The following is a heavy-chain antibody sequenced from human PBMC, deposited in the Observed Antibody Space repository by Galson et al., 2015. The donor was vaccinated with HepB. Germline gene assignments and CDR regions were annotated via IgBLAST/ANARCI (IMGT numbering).Heavy chain of an antibody. CDR3: ARSVRVYYDILTGPTHYFDY. D-gene: IGHD3-9*01. CDR2: INPGGGST. CDR1: GHTFSSYY. Sequence: SVKVSCKASGHTFSSYYLHWVRQAPGQGLEWMGIINPGGGSTSYAQKFQGRVTMTRDTSTSTVYMELSSLGSEDTAVYYCARSVRVYYDILTGPTHYFDYWGQGTLVTVSS. J-gene: IGHJ4*02. V-gene: IGHV1-46*01.